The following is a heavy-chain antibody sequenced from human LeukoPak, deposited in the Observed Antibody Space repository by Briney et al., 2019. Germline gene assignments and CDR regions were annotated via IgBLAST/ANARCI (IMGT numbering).Heavy chain of an antibody. J-gene: IGHJ4*02. D-gene: IGHD3-10*01. CDR2: IKEDGSEI. CDR1: RFTFSSYW. V-gene: IGHV3-7*01. Sequence: GGSLRLSCVGSRFTFSSYWMSWVRQAPGKGLEWVANIKEDGSEIYYVASVKGRFTISRDNAKNSLYLQMNSLRAEDTAVYYCARDRNGHVTMVRGVAVDYWGQGILVTVSS. CDR3: ARDRNGHVTMVRGVAVDY.